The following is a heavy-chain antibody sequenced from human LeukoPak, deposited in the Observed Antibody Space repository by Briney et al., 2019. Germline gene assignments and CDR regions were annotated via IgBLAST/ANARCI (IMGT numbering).Heavy chain of an antibody. D-gene: IGHD1-26*01. Sequence: PGGSLRLSCAASGITVSTFWMHWVRQAPGEGLVWVSRINTDGSVTKYAVSVEGRFTISRDNAKNMLYLQMNDLRAEDTAVYYCVTDRYSDSAFGDWGQGTLVTVSS. CDR2: INTDGSVT. CDR3: VTDRYSDSAFGD. CDR1: GITVSTFW. J-gene: IGHJ4*02. V-gene: IGHV3-74*01.